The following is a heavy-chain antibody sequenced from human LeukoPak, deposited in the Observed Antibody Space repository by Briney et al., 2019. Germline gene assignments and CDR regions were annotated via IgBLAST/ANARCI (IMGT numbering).Heavy chain of an antibody. D-gene: IGHD3-16*02. J-gene: IGHJ3*02. Sequence: GASXKVSCKASGYTFTSYDVNWVRQATGQGLEWMGYMNPASGNTGYAQKFQGRVTMTTDTSISTAYMELSSLRSEGTAVYYCARVPREIASIWGQGTMVTVSS. CDR2: MNPASGNT. V-gene: IGHV1-8*01. CDR1: GYTFTSYD. CDR3: ARVPREIASI.